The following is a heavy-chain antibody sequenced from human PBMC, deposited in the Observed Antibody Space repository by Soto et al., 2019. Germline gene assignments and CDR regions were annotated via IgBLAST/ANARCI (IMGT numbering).Heavy chain of an antibody. J-gene: IGHJ6*02. V-gene: IGHV3-23*01. Sequence: VQLLESGGGLVQPGGSLRLSCAASGFTFSNYAMSWVRQAPGKGLEWVSGISGSGGSTYYADSVKGRFTISRDNSKNTLYLQMNSLRAEDTAVYYCARDNIVVVVAATPDYYYGMDVWGQGTTVTVSS. CDR2: ISGSGGST. D-gene: IGHD2-15*01. CDR1: GFTFSNYA. CDR3: ARDNIVVVVAATPDYYYGMDV.